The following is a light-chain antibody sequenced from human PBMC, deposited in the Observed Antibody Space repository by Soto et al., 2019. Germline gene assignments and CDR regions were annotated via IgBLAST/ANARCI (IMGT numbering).Light chain of an antibody. Sequence: QTVVTQEPSLTVSPGGTVTLTCVSSTGTVTSGHYPYWFQQKPGQAPRTLIYDTNNKHSWTPARFSASLLGGKAALTLSGAQPEAEAEYCFLLSYPGVRAVFGGGTQLTVL. CDR3: LLSYPGVRAV. CDR1: TGTVTSGHY. V-gene: IGLV7-46*01. CDR2: DTN. J-gene: IGLJ7*01.